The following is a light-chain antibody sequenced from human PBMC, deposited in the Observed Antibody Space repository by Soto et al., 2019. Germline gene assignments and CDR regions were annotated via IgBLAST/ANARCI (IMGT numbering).Light chain of an antibody. CDR3: SSYSNSTTLYV. CDR2: DVS. CDR1: SRDFGGYNY. V-gene: IGLV2-14*03. J-gene: IGLJ1*01. Sequence: QSVLTQPASVSGSPVQSITISCTGASRDFGGYNYVSWYQHHPGKVPKLVIYDVSKRPSGVSDRSSGSKSGNTASLTISGLQAEDEADYYCSSYSNSTTLYVFGTGTKVTV.